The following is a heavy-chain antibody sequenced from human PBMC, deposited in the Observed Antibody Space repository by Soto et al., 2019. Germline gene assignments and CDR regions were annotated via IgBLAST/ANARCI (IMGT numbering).Heavy chain of an antibody. J-gene: IGHJ4*02. CDR3: ARGVDVHTWAVY. CDR2: VFPGDSKT. CDR1: GYNFVSYW. Sequence: EVQLVQSGAEVRAPGESLKISCKGVGYNFVSYWIGWVRQMPGKGLEWMGIVFPGDSKTIYSPSFQGQVTMSVDKSITTAYLQWSSLKASDSAKYYCARGVDVHTWAVYWGQGTLVTVSS. D-gene: IGHD7-27*01. V-gene: IGHV5-51*03.